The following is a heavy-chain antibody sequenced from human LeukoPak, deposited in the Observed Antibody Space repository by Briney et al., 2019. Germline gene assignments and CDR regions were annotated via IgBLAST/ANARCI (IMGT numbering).Heavy chain of an antibody. D-gene: IGHD5-24*01. CDR2: IYYSGST. Sequence: PSETLSLTCTVSGGSISSSSYYWGWIRQPPGKGLEWIGSIYYSGSTYYNPSLKSRVTISVDTSKNQFSLKLSSVTAADTAVYYCARRGDGPKGAFDIWGQGTMVTVSS. J-gene: IGHJ3*02. CDR1: GGSISSSSYY. V-gene: IGHV4-39*07. CDR3: ARRGDGPKGAFDI.